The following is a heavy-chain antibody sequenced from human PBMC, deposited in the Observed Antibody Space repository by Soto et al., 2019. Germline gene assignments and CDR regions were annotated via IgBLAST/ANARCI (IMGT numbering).Heavy chain of an antibody. CDR1: GFTVSSNY. J-gene: IGHJ3*02. Sequence: EVQLVESGGGLVQPGGSLRLSCAASGFTVSSNYMSWVRQAPGKGLEWGSVIYSGGSTYYADSVKGRFTISRDNSKNTLYRQMNSLRAEDTAVYYCARIGSSGWWAFDIWGQGTMVTVSS. V-gene: IGHV3-66*01. CDR2: IYSGGST. D-gene: IGHD6-19*01. CDR3: ARIGSSGWWAFDI.